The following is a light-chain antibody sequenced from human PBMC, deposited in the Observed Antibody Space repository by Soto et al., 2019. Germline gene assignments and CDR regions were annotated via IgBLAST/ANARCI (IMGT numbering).Light chain of an antibody. Sequence: SLTPPAPLSWAPGQSITLSRTGTSSDVGGYNYVSWYQQHPGKAPKLMIYDVSNRPSGVSNRFSGSKSGNTASLTISGLQAEDEADYYCSSYTSSSTLCVFGTGTKVTVL. CDR3: SSYTSSSTLCV. CDR2: DVS. V-gene: IGLV2-14*01. J-gene: IGLJ1*01. CDR1: SSDVGGYNY.